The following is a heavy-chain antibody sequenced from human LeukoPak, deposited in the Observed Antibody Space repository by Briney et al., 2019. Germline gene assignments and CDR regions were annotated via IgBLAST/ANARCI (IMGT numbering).Heavy chain of an antibody. CDR3: TRGGNFWYFDL. CDR1: GFTFSSYA. V-gene: IGHV3-48*01. Sequence: PGGSLRLSCAASGFTFSSYAMSWIRQAPGKGLEWISYISSTIRTTYYTDSVRGRFTISRDNSKNSLYLQMNGLRAEDTAVYYCTRGGNFWYFDLWGRGTLVTVSS. CDR2: ISSTIRTT. J-gene: IGHJ2*01. D-gene: IGHD1-7*01.